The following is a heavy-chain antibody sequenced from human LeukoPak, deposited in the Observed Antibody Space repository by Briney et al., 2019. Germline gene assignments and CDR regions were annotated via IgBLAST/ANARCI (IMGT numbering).Heavy chain of an antibody. CDR2: ISYDGSNK. D-gene: IGHD3-22*01. CDR1: GFTFSSYA. CDR3: ARDRGSSGYSDY. Sequence: SGGSLRLSCAASGFTFSSYAMHWVRQAPGKGLEWVAVISYDGSNKYYADSVKGRFTISRDDSKNTLYLQMNSLRAEDTAVYYCARDRGSSGYSDYWGQGTLVTVSS. J-gene: IGHJ4*02. V-gene: IGHV3-30*04.